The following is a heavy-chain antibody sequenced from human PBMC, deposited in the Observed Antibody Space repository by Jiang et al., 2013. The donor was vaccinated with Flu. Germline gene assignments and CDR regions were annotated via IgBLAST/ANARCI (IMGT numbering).Heavy chain of an antibody. D-gene: IGHD2-15*01. CDR2: IYSGGST. V-gene: IGHV3-53*01. CDR1: GFTVSSNY. J-gene: IGHJ3*02. Sequence: VQLLESGGGLIQPGGSLRLSCAASGFTVSSNYMSWVRQAPGKGLEWVSVIYSGGSTYYADSVKGRFTISRDNSKNTVYLQMNSLRAEDTAVYYCARGGSRGTDAFDIWGQGTMVTVSS. CDR3: ARGGSRGTDAFDI.